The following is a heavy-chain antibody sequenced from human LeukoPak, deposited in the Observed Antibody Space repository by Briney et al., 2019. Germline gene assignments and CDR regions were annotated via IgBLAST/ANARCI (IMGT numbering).Heavy chain of an antibody. J-gene: IGHJ4*02. D-gene: IGHD2-15*01. CDR3: ASAYCSGGSCYQYSNLYFDY. CDR2: IYTSGST. CDR1: GGSISSYY. Sequence: SETLSLTCTVSGGSISSYYWSWIRQPAGKGLEWIGRIYTSGSTNYNPSLKSRVTMSVDTSKNQFSLKLSSVTAADTAVYYCASAYCSGGSCYQYSNLYFDYWGQGTLVTVSS. V-gene: IGHV4-4*07.